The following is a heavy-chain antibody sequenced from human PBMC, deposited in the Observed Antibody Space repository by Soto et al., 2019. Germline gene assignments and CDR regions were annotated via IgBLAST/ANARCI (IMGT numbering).Heavy chain of an antibody. Sequence: QVQLVQSGAEVKRPGASVKVSCKASGYIFTRYAMHWVRQAPGQRPEWMGWVNAANGNTKYSQMFQGRVTITRDRSASTSYMELSSLRFDDRAVYYCARNAPIIASADDPYYFDFWGQGTLVTVSS. J-gene: IGHJ4*02. CDR1: GYIFTRYA. CDR3: ARNAPIIASADDPYYFDF. D-gene: IGHD6-13*01. CDR2: VNAANGNT. V-gene: IGHV1-3*01.